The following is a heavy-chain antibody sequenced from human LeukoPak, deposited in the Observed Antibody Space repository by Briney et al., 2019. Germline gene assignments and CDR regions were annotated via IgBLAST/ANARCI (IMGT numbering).Heavy chain of an antibody. CDR1: GGSFSGYY. CDR2: INHSGST. CDR3: AAPKSYSSQKYFQH. D-gene: IGHD6-13*01. J-gene: IGHJ1*01. Sequence: SETLSLTCAVYGGSFSGYYWSWIRQPPGKGLEWIGEINHSGSTNYNPSLKSRVTISVDTSKNQFSLKLSSVTAADTAVYYCAAPKSYSSQKYFQHWGQGTLVTVSS. V-gene: IGHV4-34*01.